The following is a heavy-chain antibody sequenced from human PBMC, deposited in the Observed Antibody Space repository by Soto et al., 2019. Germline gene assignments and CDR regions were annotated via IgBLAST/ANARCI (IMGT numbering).Heavy chain of an antibody. V-gene: IGHV3-7*05. CDR3: ARTPKEVATINFDY. D-gene: IGHD5-12*01. CDR1: GFTFSSYW. CDR2: IKQDGSEK. Sequence: GGSLRLSCAASGFTFSSYWMSWVRQAPGKGLEWVANIKQDGSEKYYVDSVKGRFTISRDNAKNSLYLQMNSLRAEDTAVYYCARTPKEVATINFDYWGQGTLVTVSS. J-gene: IGHJ4*02.